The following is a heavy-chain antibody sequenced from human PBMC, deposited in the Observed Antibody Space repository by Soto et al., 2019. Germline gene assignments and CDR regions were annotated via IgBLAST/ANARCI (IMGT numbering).Heavy chain of an antibody. J-gene: IGHJ6*01. V-gene: IGHV1-69*01. D-gene: IGHD3-22*01. Sequence: QVQLVQSGAEVKKPGSSVKVSCKASGGTFSSYAISWVRQAPGQGLEWMGGIIPIFGTANYAQKFQGRVTITADEXXXXXXMXLSSLRSEDTAVYYCARGMYYYDSSGYYYAGDYYYGMDVW. CDR3: ARGMYYYDSSGYYYAGDYYYGMDV. CDR1: GGTFSSYA. CDR2: IIPIFGTA.